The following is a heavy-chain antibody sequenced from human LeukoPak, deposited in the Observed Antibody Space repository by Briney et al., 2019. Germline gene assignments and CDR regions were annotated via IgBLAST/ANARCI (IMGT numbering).Heavy chain of an antibody. V-gene: IGHV1-69*01. J-gene: IGHJ5*02. Sequence: SVKVSCKASGGTFSSYAISWVRQAPGQGLEWMGGIIPIFGTANYAQKFQGRVTITADESTSTAYMELSSLRSEDTAVYYCARGQGYCSSTSCYNWFDPWGQGTLVTVSS. CDR2: IIPIFGTA. CDR1: GGTFSSYA. D-gene: IGHD2-2*01. CDR3: ARGQGYCSSTSCYNWFDP.